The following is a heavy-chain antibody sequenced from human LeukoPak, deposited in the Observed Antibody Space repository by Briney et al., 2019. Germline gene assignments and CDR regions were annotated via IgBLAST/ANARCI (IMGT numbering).Heavy chain of an antibody. D-gene: IGHD3-16*01. CDR2: FDPEDGGR. V-gene: IGHV1-24*01. Sequence: ASVKVSSKVAGYTPNEVSMHWVRQAPGKGLEWMGGFDPEDGGRIYAQKFQGRVTMTEDTSTDTAYMELSSLTSEDTAMYYCATENFGLGSPFDPWGQGTLVTVSS. CDR1: GYTPNEVS. CDR3: ATENFGLGSPFDP. J-gene: IGHJ5*02.